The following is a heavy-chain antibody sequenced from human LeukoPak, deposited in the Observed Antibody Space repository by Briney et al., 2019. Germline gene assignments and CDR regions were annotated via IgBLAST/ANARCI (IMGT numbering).Heavy chain of an antibody. J-gene: IGHJ6*03. D-gene: IGHD3-9*01. V-gene: IGHV1-2*02. Sequence: AASVKVSCKASGYTFTGYYMHWVRQAPGQGLEWMGWINPNSGGTNYAQKFQGRVTMARDTSISTAYMELSRLRSDDTAVYYCAREYKYYDILTGPQGYYYYYMDVWGKGTTVTISS. CDR2: INPNSGGT. CDR3: AREYKYYDILTGPQGYYYYYMDV. CDR1: GYTFTGYY.